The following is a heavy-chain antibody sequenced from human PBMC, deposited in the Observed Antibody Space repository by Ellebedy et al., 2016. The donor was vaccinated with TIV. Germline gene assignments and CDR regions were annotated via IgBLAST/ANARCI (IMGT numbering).Heavy chain of an antibody. Sequence: PGGSLRLSCKASGYIFPTYWLGWVRQMPGKGLAWMGIIYPGHANTSYSPSFQGQVTISAEQTSSTAYLQWSCLKASDTVMYYCARLVGSRGSHDYWGQGTLVTGSS. CDR2: IYPGHANT. D-gene: IGHD3-22*01. V-gene: IGHV5-51*01. J-gene: IGHJ4*02. CDR1: GYIFPTYW. CDR3: ARLVGSRGSHDY.